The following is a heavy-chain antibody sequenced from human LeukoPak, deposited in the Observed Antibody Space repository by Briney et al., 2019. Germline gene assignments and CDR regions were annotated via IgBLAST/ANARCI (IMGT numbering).Heavy chain of an antibody. J-gene: IGHJ6*02. CDR3: ARQPGYYDSSGYYPLPYYYGMDV. CDR2: IYYSGST. V-gene: IGHV4-39*01. CDR1: GGSISSSSYY. D-gene: IGHD3-22*01. Sequence: PSETLSPTCTVSGGSISSSSYYWGWIRQPPGKGLEWIGSIYYSGSTYYNPSLKRRVTISVDTSKNQFSLKLSSVTAADTAVYYCARQPGYYDSSGYYPLPYYYGMDVWGQGTTVTVSS.